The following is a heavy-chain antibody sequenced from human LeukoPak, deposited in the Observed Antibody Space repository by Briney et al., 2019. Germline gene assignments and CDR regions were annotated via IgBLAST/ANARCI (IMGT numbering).Heavy chain of an antibody. CDR2: IYYSGST. CDR1: GGSISSYY. D-gene: IGHD4-17*01. Sequence: SETLSLTCTVSGGSISSYYWGWIRQPPGKGLEWIGSIYYSGSTYYNPSLKSRVTISVDTSKNQFSLKLSSVTAADTAVYYCARGQGTVTTHWGQGTLVTVSS. V-gene: IGHV4-39*01. J-gene: IGHJ4*02. CDR3: ARGQGTVTTH.